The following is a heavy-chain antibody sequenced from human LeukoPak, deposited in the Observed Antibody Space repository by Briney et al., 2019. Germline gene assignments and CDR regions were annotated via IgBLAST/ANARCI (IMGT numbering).Heavy chain of an antibody. Sequence: GGSLRLSCVASGFTVSSDYMSWVRQAPGKGLEWVSVVYSDGNTYYADSVRGRFTISRDNSKNTVSLQMNRLRAKDTAVYYCAKDRYQLLHFDYWGQGTLVTVSS. V-gene: IGHV3-66*01. J-gene: IGHJ4*02. CDR2: VYSDGNT. CDR1: GFTVSSDY. D-gene: IGHD2-2*01. CDR3: AKDRYQLLHFDY.